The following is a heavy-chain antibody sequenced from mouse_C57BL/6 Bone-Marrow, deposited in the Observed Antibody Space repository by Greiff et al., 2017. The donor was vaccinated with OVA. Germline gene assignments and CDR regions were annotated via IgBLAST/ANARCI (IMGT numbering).Heavy chain of an antibody. CDR1: GFTFSNYW. J-gene: IGHJ2*01. D-gene: IGHD1-1*01. CDR3: TGAYYGVDY. Sequence: EVQGVESGGGLVQPGGSMKLSCVASGFTFSNYWMNWVRQSPEKGLEWVAQIRLKSDNYATHYAESVKGRFTISRDDSKSSVYLQMNNLRAEDTGIYYCTGAYYGVDYWGQGTTLTVSS. V-gene: IGHV6-3*01. CDR2: IRLKSDNYAT.